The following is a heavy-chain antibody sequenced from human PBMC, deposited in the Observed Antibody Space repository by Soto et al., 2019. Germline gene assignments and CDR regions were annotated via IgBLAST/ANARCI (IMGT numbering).Heavy chain of an antibody. CDR2: IYYSGST. CDR1: CGSISSYY. V-gene: IGHV4-59*08. CDR3: ARHNYGSGSTYFDY. J-gene: IGHJ4*02. Sequence: SATLSLTCTESCGSISSYYWSSLRQPPGKGLEWIGYIYYSGSTNYNPSLKSRVTISVDTSKNQFSLKLNSMTAADTAVYYCARHNYGSGSTYFDYWGQGTLVTVS. D-gene: IGHD3-10*01.